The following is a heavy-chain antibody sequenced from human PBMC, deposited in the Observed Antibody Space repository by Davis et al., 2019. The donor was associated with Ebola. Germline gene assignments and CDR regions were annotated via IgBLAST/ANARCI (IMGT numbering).Heavy chain of an antibody. CDR3: ARVVVRYCSSTSCSNYGMDV. CDR2: IYYSGST. CDR1: GGSFSGYY. V-gene: IGHV4-34*01. J-gene: IGHJ6*02. Sequence: SETLSLTCAVYGGSFSGYYWSWIRQPPGKGLEWIGSIYYSGSTYYNPSLKSRVTISVDTSKNQFSLNLSSVTAADTAVYYCARVVVRYCSSTSCSNYGMDVWGQGTTVTVSS. D-gene: IGHD2-2*01.